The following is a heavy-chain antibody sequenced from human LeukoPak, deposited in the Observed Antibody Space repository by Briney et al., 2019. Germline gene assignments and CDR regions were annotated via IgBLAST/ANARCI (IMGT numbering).Heavy chain of an antibody. V-gene: IGHV3-7*03. D-gene: IGHD1-26*01. Sequence: GGSLRLSCAASGFIFSTYWMSWVRQAPGKGLEWVANIKQDGSEKYYVDSVKGRFTISRDNAKNSLYLQMNSLRAEDTAVYYCAKDGLVGATVPSWFDPWGQGTLVTVSS. CDR2: IKQDGSEK. CDR3: AKDGLVGATVPSWFDP. CDR1: GFIFSTYW. J-gene: IGHJ5*02.